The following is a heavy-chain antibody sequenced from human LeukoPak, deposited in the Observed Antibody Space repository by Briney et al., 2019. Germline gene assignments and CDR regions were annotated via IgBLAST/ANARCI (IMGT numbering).Heavy chain of an antibody. CDR2: ISGSGGST. CDR1: GFTVSSNY. Sequence: GGSLRLSCAASGFTVSSNYMSWVRQAPGKGLEWVSAISGSGGSTYYADSVKGRFTISRDNSKNTLYLQMNSLRAEDTAVYYCAKGAPRYYYGMDVWGQGTTVTVSS. CDR3: AKGAPRYYYGMDV. V-gene: IGHV3-23*01. J-gene: IGHJ6*02.